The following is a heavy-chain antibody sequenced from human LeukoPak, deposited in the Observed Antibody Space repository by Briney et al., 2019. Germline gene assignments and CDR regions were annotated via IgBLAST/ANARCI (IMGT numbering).Heavy chain of an antibody. CDR3: ARDHCATTGCYEDYYYGLDV. V-gene: IGHV1-2*02. Sequence: ASVTVSCKASGYTFTCNYIQWVRQPPGQGLEWMGWINPNNGGTNYAQNFQGRVTMTRDTSISTAYMELSRLTSDDTAVYYCARDHCATTGCYEDYYYGLDVWGQGTTVTVSS. CDR2: INPNNGGT. J-gene: IGHJ6*02. D-gene: IGHD2-2*01. CDR1: GYTFTCNY.